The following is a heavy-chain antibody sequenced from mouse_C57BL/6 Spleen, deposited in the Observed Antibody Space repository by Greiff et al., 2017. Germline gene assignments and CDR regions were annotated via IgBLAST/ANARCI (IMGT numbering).Heavy chain of an antibody. Sequence: QVQLQQPGAELVKPGASVKVSCKASGYTFTSYWMHWVKQRPGQGLEWIGRIHPSDSDTNYNQKFKGKATLTVDKSSSTAYMQISSLTSEDSAVYYCAISDYYGSSYDWYFDVWGTGTTVTVSS. CDR1: GYTFTSYW. J-gene: IGHJ1*03. CDR3: AISDYYGSSYDWYFDV. D-gene: IGHD1-1*01. V-gene: IGHV1-74*01. CDR2: IHPSDSDT.